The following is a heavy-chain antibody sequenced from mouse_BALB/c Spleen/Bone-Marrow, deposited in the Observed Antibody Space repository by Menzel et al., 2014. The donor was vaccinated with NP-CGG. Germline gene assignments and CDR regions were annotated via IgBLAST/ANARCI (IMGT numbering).Heavy chain of an antibody. CDR3: ARPLYDGYYVAY. CDR2: ISNGGGST. Sequence: EVQVVESGGGLVQPGGSLKLSCATSGFTFSDYYMYWVRQTPEKRLEWVAYISNGGGSTYYPDTVKGRFNISRDNAKNTLYLQMSRLKSEDTAMYYCARPLYDGYYVAYWGQGTLVTVSA. V-gene: IGHV5-12*02. CDR1: GFTFSDYY. D-gene: IGHD2-3*01. J-gene: IGHJ3*01.